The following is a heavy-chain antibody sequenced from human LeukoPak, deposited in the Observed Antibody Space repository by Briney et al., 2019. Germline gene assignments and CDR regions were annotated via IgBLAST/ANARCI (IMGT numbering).Heavy chain of an antibody. CDR2: IIPIFGTA. D-gene: IGHD6-13*01. CDR1: GGTFSSYA. Sequence: ASVKVSCKASGGTFSSYAISWVRQAPGQGLEWMGVIIPIFGTANYAQKFQGRVTITADESTSTAYMELSSLRSEDTAVYYCARQIIGYSSSWYEDAFDIWGQGTMVTVSS. J-gene: IGHJ3*02. CDR3: ARQIIGYSSSWYEDAFDI. V-gene: IGHV1-69*01.